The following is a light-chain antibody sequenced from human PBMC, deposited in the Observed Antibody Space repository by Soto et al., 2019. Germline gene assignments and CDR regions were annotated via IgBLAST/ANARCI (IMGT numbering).Light chain of an antibody. CDR3: QQYGSSPRT. CDR1: QSFTSNY. CDR2: GAS. Sequence: PGERVTLSCRASQSFTSNYLAWYQQRPGQAPRLLIYGASTRATGIPDRFSGSGSGTDFTLTISRLEPEDFAVYYCQQYGSSPRTFGQGTKVDIK. V-gene: IGKV3-20*01. J-gene: IGKJ1*01.